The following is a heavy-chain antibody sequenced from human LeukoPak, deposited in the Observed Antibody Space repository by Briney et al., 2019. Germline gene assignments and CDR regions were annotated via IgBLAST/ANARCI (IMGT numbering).Heavy chain of an antibody. CDR1: GGSISSGGYY. CDR3: ARDRVIVVANTQYYYYGMDV. J-gene: IGHJ6*02. CDR2: IYYSGST. D-gene: IGHD2-2*01. V-gene: IGHV4-31*03. Sequence: SQTLSLTCTVSGGSISSGGYYWSWIRQHPGKGLEWIGYIYYSGSTYYNPSLKSRVTISVDTSKNQFSLKLSSVTAADTAVYYCARDRVIVVANTQYYYYGMDVWGQGTTVTVSS.